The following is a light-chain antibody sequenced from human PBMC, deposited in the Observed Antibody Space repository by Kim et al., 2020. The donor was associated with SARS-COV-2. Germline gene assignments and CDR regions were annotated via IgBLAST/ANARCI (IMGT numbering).Light chain of an antibody. J-gene: IGLJ2*01. CDR2: QDN. V-gene: IGLV3-1*01. CDR1: KLGNKY. Sequence: GSPGQTASITCSGDKLGNKYASWYQQKPGQSPVLVIHQDNKRPSGIPERFSGSNSGNTATLTISETQAMDEADYYCQAWDRSTVVFGGGTQLTVL. CDR3: QAWDRSTVV.